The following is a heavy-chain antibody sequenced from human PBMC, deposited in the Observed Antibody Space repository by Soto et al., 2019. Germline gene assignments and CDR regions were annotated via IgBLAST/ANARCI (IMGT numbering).Heavy chain of an antibody. CDR3: ARDSGIVIVGGTIPDY. CDR2: ISAYNGNT. D-gene: IGHD1-26*01. CDR1: GYTFTSYG. Sequence: QVQLVQSGAEVKKPGASVKVSCKASGYTFTSYGISWVRQAPGQGLEWLGWISAYNGNTNYARNLQGRVTVTADTSTTTAYMELRSLRSDDTAVYYCARDSGIVIVGGTIPDYWGQGTLVTVSS. V-gene: IGHV1-18*01. J-gene: IGHJ4*02.